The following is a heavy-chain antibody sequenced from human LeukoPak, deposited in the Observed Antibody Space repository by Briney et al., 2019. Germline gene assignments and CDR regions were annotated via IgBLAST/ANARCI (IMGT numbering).Heavy chain of an antibody. CDR3: AKKEGWLHRVGSFDY. V-gene: IGHV4-39*01. D-gene: IGHD5-24*01. CDR1: GGSISSSSYY. CDR2: IYYTGST. J-gene: IGHJ4*02. Sequence: SETLSLTCTVSGGSISSSSYYWGWIRQPPGKGLEWIGNIYYTGSTYYNPSLKSRVTISVDPSKNQFSLKLSSVTAADTAVYYCAKKEGWLHRVGSFDYWGQGTLVTVSS.